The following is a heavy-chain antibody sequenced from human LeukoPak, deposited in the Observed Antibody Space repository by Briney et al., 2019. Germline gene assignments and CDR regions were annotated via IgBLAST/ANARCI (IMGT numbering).Heavy chain of an antibody. CDR3: STTPSWGV. CDR1: GFTVINNY. J-gene: IGHJ6*04. Sequence: GGSLRLSCAASGFTVINNYMTWVRQAPGKGLEWVSVIYRGGGTHYADSVKGRFTISRDNSKNTLYLQMNSLRVDDTAVYYCSTTPSWGVWGKETTVTVSS. V-gene: IGHV3-53*01. CDR2: IYRGGGT. D-gene: IGHD2-15*01.